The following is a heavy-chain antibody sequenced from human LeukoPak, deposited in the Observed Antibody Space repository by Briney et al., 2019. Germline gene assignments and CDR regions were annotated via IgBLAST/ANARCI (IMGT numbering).Heavy chain of an antibody. V-gene: IGHV4-59*01. Sequence: SETLSLTCTVSGGSINSYYWSWIRQPPRKGLERNGYIYYRGSTNYNPSLKSRVTISVDTSKNHFSLKLSSVTAADTAVYYCARRGGSSWSHYFDYWGQGTLVTVSS. CDR2: IYYRGST. J-gene: IGHJ4*02. CDR3: ARRGGSSWSHYFDY. D-gene: IGHD6-13*01. CDR1: GGSINSYY.